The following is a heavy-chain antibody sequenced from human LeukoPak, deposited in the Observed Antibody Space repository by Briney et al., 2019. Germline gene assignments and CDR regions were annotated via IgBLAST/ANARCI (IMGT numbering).Heavy chain of an antibody. V-gene: IGHV3-23*01. D-gene: IGHD2-21*02. CDR1: GFTFTSYS. CDR2: ISGGGGST. J-gene: IGHJ4*02. CDR3: AKDQEAYCGGDCCFDY. Sequence: GGSLRLSCAASGFTFTSYSMNWVRQAPGKGLEWVSTISGGGGSTYYADSVKGRFTISRDNSKNTLYLQMNSLRAEDTAVYYCAKDQEAYCGGDCCFDYWGQGTLVTVSS.